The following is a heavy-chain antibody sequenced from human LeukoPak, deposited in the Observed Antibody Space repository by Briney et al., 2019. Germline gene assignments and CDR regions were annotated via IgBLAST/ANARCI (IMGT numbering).Heavy chain of an antibody. J-gene: IGHJ6*03. CDR3: ARDPRNRNDGFYYYMDV. V-gene: IGHV1-46*03. D-gene: IGHD1-1*01. CDR2: ISPNGAST. Sequence: GASVKVSCKASGYTFTNYYIHWVRQAPGQGLEWMGVISPNGASTTYAQKLQGRVTVTRDTSTSTVYMELSSLRSEDTAMYHCARDPRNRNDGFYYYMDVWGQGTTVTVSS. CDR1: GYTFTNYY.